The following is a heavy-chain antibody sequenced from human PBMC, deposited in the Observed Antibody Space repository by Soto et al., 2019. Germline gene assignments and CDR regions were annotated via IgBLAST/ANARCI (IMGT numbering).Heavy chain of an antibody. CDR2: ISKSGHT. CDR1: SDSISSFSNHY. Sequence: PSETLSLTCTVSSDSISSFSNHYCSWIRQAPGRGLEWIGYISKSGHTSYNPSLRSRVFISVDTSNNQVSLNLASVTAADTAIYYCTTQGFGILHGLVDVWGQGTTVTVSS. CDR3: TTQGFGILHGLVDV. D-gene: IGHD3-10*01. V-gene: IGHV4-4*09. J-gene: IGHJ6*02.